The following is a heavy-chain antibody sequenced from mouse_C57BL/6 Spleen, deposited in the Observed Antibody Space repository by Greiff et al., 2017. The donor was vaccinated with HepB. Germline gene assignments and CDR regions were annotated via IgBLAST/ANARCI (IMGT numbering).Heavy chain of an antibody. CDR2: IDPANGNT. Sequence: EVQLKESVAELVRPGASVKLSCTASGFNIKNTYMHWVKQRPEQGLEWIGRIDPANGNTKYAPKFQGKATITADTSSNTAYLQLSSLTSEDTAIYYCASERLYDYDEGFAYWGQGTLVTVSA. CDR3: ASERLYDYDEGFAY. CDR1: GFNIKNTY. V-gene: IGHV14-3*01. J-gene: IGHJ3*01. D-gene: IGHD2-4*01.